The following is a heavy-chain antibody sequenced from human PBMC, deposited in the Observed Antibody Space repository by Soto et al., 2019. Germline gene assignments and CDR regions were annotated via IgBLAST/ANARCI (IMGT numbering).Heavy chain of an antibody. CDR3: ARGKGMEENYYYYGMDV. CDR2: INAANDNT. CDR1: GYTFTKYA. V-gene: IGHV1-3*01. Sequence: ASVKVSCKASGYTFTKYAIHWVRQAPGQRLEWMGWINAANDNTKYSQKFQGRVTITRDTSARTAYMELSSLRSEDTAVYYCARGKGMEENYYYYGMDVWGQGTTVTVSS. D-gene: IGHD1-1*01. J-gene: IGHJ6*02.